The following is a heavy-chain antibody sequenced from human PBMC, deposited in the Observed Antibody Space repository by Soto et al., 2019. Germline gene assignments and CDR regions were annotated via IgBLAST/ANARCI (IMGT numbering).Heavy chain of an antibody. Sequence: QITLKESGPTLVTPTQTLTLTCTFSGFSLSTSAVGVGWFRQPPGKALEWLTLIYWDDDNHYSPSLQSRLSITKDTSKNQVVLTMTHMEPVDTATYYCAHGSGWLFDFWGQGALVTVSS. CDR1: GFSLSTSAVG. D-gene: IGHD6-19*01. CDR2: IYWDDDN. CDR3: AHGSGWLFDF. J-gene: IGHJ4*02. V-gene: IGHV2-5*02.